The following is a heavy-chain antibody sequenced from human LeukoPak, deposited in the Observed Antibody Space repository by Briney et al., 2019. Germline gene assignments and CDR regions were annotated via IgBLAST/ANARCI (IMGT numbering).Heavy chain of an antibody. D-gene: IGHD1-26*01. V-gene: IGHV5-51*01. CDR2: INLGDSDT. Sequence: GESLKISCEVSGHRFTNHWTGWVRQMPGKGLEWMGIINLGDSDTKYSPSFQCQVTISLDKSISTAYLQWRSLKASDTAMYYCARRPYSGSPNWFDPWGQGTLVTVSS. J-gene: IGHJ5*02. CDR1: GHRFTNHW. CDR3: ARRPYSGSPNWFDP.